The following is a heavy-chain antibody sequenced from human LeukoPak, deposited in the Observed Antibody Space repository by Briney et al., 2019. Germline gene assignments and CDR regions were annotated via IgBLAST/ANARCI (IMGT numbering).Heavy chain of an antibody. CDR2: INIAGDNT. V-gene: IGHV3-21*01. Sequence: NSGGSLRLSCAASEFTFSNYGMTWVRQAPGTGLEWVSTINIAGDNTYYADSVKGRFTISRDNAKNSLYLQMNSLRAEDTAVYYCTRDPGTDYSTYYFDYWGQGTLVTVSS. CDR3: TRDPGTDYSTYYFDY. D-gene: IGHD4-11*01. J-gene: IGHJ4*02. CDR1: EFTFSNYG.